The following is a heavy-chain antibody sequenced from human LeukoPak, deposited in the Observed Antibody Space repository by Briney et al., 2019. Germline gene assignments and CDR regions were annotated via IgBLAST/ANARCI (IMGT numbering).Heavy chain of an antibody. CDR3: AKAPGIAAAGRMDV. D-gene: IGHD6-13*01. Sequence: GGSLRLSCAASGFTFRSFAMNWVRQAPGKGLEWVSTISGNGGATYYADSVKGRLTISRDNSENTLYLQMNSLRAEDTAVYYCAKAPGIAAAGRMDVWGQGTTVTVSS. V-gene: IGHV3-23*01. CDR1: GFTFRSFA. CDR2: ISGNGGAT. J-gene: IGHJ6*02.